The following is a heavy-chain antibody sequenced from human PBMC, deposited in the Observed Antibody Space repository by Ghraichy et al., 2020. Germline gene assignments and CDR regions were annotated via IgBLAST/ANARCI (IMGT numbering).Heavy chain of an antibody. CDR2: ISHDGSNK. D-gene: IGHD3-22*01. V-gene: IGHV3-30*04. Sequence: GGSLRLSCAASGFTLSGSVMHWVRQAPGKGLEWVALISHDGSNKQYANSVKGRFTISKDDSKNVVYVQMDSLRGEDTAVYYCAREAGSSGSAGWFDPWGQGTLVTVSS. CDR3: AREAGSSGSAGWFDP. CDR1: GFTLSGSV. J-gene: IGHJ5*02.